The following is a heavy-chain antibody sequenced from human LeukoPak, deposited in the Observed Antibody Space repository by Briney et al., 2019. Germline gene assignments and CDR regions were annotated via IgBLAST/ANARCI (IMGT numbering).Heavy chain of an antibody. CDR3: ARDHRTVTTTPGDVYCYYYGMDV. D-gene: IGHD4-17*01. Sequence: SQTLSLTCAVSGGSISSGGYSWSWIRQPPGKGLEWIGYIYHSGSTYYNPSLKSRVTISVDRSKNQFSLKLSSVTAADTAVYYCARDHRTVTTTPGDVYCYYYGMDVWGQGTTVTVSS. CDR1: GGSISSGGYS. CDR2: IYHSGST. J-gene: IGHJ6*02. V-gene: IGHV4-30-2*01.